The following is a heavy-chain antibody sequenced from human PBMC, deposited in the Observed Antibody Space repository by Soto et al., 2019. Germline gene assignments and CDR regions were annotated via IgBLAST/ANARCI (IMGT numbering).Heavy chain of an antibody. CDR2: ISGSGGST. J-gene: IGHJ4*02. D-gene: IGHD2-15*01. V-gene: IGHV3-23*01. CDR3: AKDLGLVVVAASPFDY. Sequence: PGGSLRLSCAASGFTFSSYAMSWVRQAPGKGLEWVSAISGSGGSTYYADSVKGRFTISRDNSKNKLYLQMNSLRAEDTALYYCAKDLGLVVVAASPFDYWGQGTLVTVSS. CDR1: GFTFSSYA.